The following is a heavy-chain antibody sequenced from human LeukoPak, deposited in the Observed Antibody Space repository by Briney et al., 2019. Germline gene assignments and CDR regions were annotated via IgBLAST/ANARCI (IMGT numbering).Heavy chain of an antibody. CDR3: AREPYYYDSSGYYDY. CDR2: ISSSSSTI. D-gene: IGHD3-22*01. Sequence: GGSLRLSCSASGFTFSSYEMNWVRQAPGKGPEWVSYISSSSSTIYYADSVKGRFTISRDNAKNSLYLQMNSLRDEDTAVYYCAREPYYYDSSGYYDYWGQGTLVTVSS. CDR1: GFTFSSYE. J-gene: IGHJ4*02. V-gene: IGHV3-48*02.